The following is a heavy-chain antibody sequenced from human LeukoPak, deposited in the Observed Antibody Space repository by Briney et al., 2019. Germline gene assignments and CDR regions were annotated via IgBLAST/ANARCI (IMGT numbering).Heavy chain of an antibody. D-gene: IGHD3-22*01. V-gene: IGHV5-51*01. CDR1: GYSFTSYW. Sequence: GESLKISCKGSGYSFTSYWIGWVRQMPGKGLEWMGIIYPGDSDTRYSPSFQGQVTISADKSISTAYLQWSSLKASDTAMYYCARLDDSGGYKVQDAFDIWGQGTMVTVSS. CDR3: ARLDDSGGYKVQDAFDI. J-gene: IGHJ3*02. CDR2: IYPGDSDT.